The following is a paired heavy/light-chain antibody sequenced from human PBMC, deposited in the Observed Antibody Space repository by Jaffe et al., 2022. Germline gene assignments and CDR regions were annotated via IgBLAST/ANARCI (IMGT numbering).Light chain of an antibody. CDR3: QQRYNWPLT. J-gene: IGKJ4*01. CDR2: DAS. V-gene: IGKV3-11*01. Sequence: EIVLTQSPATLSLSPGERATLSCRASQSVGSSYLAWYQQKPGQAPRLLIYDASNRATGIPPRFSGSGSGTDFTLTISSLDPEDFAVYYCQQRYNWPLTFGGGTKVEIK. CDR1: QSVGSSY.
Heavy chain of an antibody. D-gene: IGHD3-16*01. Sequence: EVQLVESGGDLVQPGGSLRLSCAASGFTFSIYWMAWVRQAPGKGVEWVANIKQDGSEKYYVDSVKGRFTISRDNAKNSLCLQMNSLRVEDTAVYYCARVFGTGGIFYFDYWGQGTLVTVSS. CDR2: IKQDGSEK. J-gene: IGHJ4*02. CDR3: ARVFGTGGIFYFDY. CDR1: GFTFSIYW. V-gene: IGHV3-7*05.